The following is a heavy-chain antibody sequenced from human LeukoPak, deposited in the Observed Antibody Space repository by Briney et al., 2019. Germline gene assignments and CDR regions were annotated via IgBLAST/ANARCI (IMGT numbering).Heavy chain of an antibody. CDR2: IYYSGST. J-gene: IGHJ4*02. CDR3: ARLGNCTNGVCYTGPVGY. Sequence: SSETLSLTCAVSGGSISSSSYYWGWIRQPPGKGLEWIGSIYYSGSTYYNPSLKSRVTISVDTSKNQFSLKLSSVTAADTAVYYCARLGNCTNGVCYTGPVGYWGQGTLVTVSS. D-gene: IGHD2-8*01. CDR1: GGSISSSSYY. V-gene: IGHV4-39*01.